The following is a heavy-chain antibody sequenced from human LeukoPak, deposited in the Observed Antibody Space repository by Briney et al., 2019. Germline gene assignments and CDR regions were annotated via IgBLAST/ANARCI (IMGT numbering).Heavy chain of an antibody. D-gene: IGHD2-15*01. V-gene: IGHV4-34*01. CDR1: GGSFSVYY. CDR3: ARGEGYCSGGSCHYYFDY. J-gene: IGHJ4*02. CDR2: INHTGST. Sequence: SETLSLTCAVYGGSFSVYYWSWIPQPPGKGLEWIWEINHTGSTNYNPSPKSRVTTSVDTSKNQCSLKLSSVTAADTAVYYCARGEGYCSGGSCHYYFDYWGEGTLVTVSS.